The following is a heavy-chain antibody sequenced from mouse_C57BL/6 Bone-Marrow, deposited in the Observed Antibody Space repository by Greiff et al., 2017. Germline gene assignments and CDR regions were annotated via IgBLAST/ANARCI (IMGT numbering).Heavy chain of an antibody. Sequence: EVQVVESGGDLVKPGGSLKLSCAASGFTFSSYGMSWVRQTPDKGLEWVATISSGGSYTYYPDSVKGRFTISRDNAKNTLYLQMSSLKSEDTAMYYCARRGTSWYFDVWGTGTTVTVSS. J-gene: IGHJ1*03. CDR3: ARRGTSWYFDV. CDR1: GFTFSSYG. V-gene: IGHV5-6*01. D-gene: IGHD3-3*01. CDR2: ISSGGSYT.